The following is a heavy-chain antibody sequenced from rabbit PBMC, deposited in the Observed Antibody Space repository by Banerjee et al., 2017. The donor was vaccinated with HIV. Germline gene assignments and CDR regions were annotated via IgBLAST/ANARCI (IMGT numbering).Heavy chain of an antibody. V-gene: IGHV1S40*01. Sequence: QSLEESGGDLVKPGASLTLTCTASGFSLSSTYYMCWVRQAPGKGLEWIACIYNGDGSTYYASWVNGRFTISKTSSTTVTLQMTGLTVADTATYFCARDDVAGGGYYFNLWGQGTLVTVS. D-gene: IGHD8-1*01. J-gene: IGHJ4*01. CDR3: ARDDVAGGGYYFNL. CDR2: IYNGDGST. CDR1: GFSLSSTYY.